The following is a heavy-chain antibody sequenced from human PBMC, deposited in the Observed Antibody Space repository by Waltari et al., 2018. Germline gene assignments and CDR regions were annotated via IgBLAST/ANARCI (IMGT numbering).Heavy chain of an antibody. CDR1: GFTSRSCT. CDR2: ISYDGTNK. D-gene: IGHD5-18*01. J-gene: IGHJ4*02. V-gene: IGHV3-30*04. CDR3: ARDSVGYSYGDY. Sequence: QVQLVESGGGVVQPGRSLRLACAASGFTSRSCTMHWVRQAPGKGLEWVAVISYDGTNKYYADSVKGRFTISRDNSKNTLYLQMNSLRAEDTAVYYCARDSVGYSYGDYWGQGTLVTVSS.